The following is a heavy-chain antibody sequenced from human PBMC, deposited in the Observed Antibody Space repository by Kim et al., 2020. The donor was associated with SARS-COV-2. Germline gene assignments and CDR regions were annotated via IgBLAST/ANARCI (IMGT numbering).Heavy chain of an antibody. V-gene: IGHV3-23*03. CDR3: AKDSRGSCTGGSCWYFDL. CDR1: GFAFGNYV. Sequence: GGSLRLSCVASGFAFGNYVMSWVRQAPGKGLEWVSLVYSGGTTTYYADSVKGRFTISRDDSRDTLYLQMNILGPEDTAIYYCAKDSRGSCTGGSCWYFDLWGRGTLVTVSS. CDR2: VYSGGTTT. J-gene: IGHJ2*01. D-gene: IGHD2-15*01.